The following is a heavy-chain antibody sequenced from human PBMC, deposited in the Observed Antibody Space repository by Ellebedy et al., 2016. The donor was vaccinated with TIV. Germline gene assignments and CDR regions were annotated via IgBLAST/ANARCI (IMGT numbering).Heavy chain of an antibody. CDR2: IYPGDSDT. CDR1: GYSFTSYW. V-gene: IGHV5-51*01. Sequence: GGSLRLXXKGSGYSFTSYWIGWVRQMPGKGLEWMGIIYPGDSDTRYSPSFQGQVTISADKSISTAYLQWSSLKASDTAMYYCSSSDYYYYGMDVWGQGTTVTVSS. D-gene: IGHD6-6*01. CDR3: SSSDYYYYGMDV. J-gene: IGHJ6*02.